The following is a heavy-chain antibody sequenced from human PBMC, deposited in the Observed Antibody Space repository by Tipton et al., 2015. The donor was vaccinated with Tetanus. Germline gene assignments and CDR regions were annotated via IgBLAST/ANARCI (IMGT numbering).Heavy chain of an antibody. J-gene: IGHJ3*02. D-gene: IGHD3-22*01. CDR2: IIPILGIA. CDR1: GGTFSSYA. CDR3: ARVRAHSSGYYGLPRNQDAFDI. V-gene: IGHV1-69*04. Sequence: QSGPEVKKPGSSVKVSCKASGGTFSSYAISWVRQAPGQGLEWMGRIIPILGIANYAQKFQGRVPITADKSTSTAYMVLRSLRSEDTAVYYCARVRAHSSGYYGLPRNQDAFDIWGQGTMVTVSS.